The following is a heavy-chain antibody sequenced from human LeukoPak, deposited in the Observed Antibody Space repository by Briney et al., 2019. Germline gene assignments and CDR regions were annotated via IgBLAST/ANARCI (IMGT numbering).Heavy chain of an antibody. J-gene: IGHJ4*02. D-gene: IGHD3-22*01. CDR3: ARQVRDSSPGLYFDY. V-gene: IGHV4-39*01. Sequence: PSETLSLTCTVSGGSISSSSYYWGWIRQPPGKGLEWIGSIYYSGSTYYNPSLKSRVTISVDTSKNQFSLKLSSVTAADTAVYYCARQVRDSSPGLYFDYWGQETLVTVSS. CDR2: IYYSGST. CDR1: GGSISSSSYY.